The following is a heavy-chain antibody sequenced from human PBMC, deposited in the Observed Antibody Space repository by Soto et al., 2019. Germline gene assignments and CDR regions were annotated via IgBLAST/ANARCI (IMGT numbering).Heavy chain of an antibody. CDR3: ARDAERITPAYYFDY. CDR2: ISSSSSYI. V-gene: IGHV3-21*01. Sequence: GGSLRLSCAASGFTFSSYSMNWVRQAPGKGLEWVSSISSSSSYIYYADSVKGRFTISRDNAKNSLYLQMNSLRAEDTAVYYCARDAERITPAYYFDYWGQGTLVTVSS. CDR1: GFTFSSYS. J-gene: IGHJ4*02. D-gene: IGHD3-10*01.